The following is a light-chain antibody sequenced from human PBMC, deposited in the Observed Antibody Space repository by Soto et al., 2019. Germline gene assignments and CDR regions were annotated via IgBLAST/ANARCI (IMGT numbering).Light chain of an antibody. V-gene: IGLV2-14*01. CDR3: SSYTSSSTRVV. J-gene: IGLJ2*01. CDR1: SSDVGAYNY. Sequence: QSALTQPASVSGSPGQSITISCTGTSSDVGAYNYVSWYQQHPCKAPKLMIYEVSNRPSGVSNRFSGSKSGNTASLTISGLQAEDEADYYCSSYTSSSTRVVFGGGTKLTVL. CDR2: EVS.